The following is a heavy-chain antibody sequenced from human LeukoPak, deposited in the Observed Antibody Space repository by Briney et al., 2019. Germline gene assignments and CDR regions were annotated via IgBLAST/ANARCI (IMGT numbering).Heavy chain of an antibody. CDR2: IIPIFGTA. CDR3: ARGGGSTMIVVVIQNWFDP. J-gene: IGHJ5*02. D-gene: IGHD3-22*01. V-gene: IGHV1-69*01. CDR1: GGTFSSYA. Sequence: SVKVSCKASGGTFSSYAISWVRQAPGQGLEWMGGIIPIFGTANYAQKFQGRVTITADESTSTAYMELSSLRSEDTAVYYCARGGGSTMIVVVIQNWFDPWGQGTLVTVSS.